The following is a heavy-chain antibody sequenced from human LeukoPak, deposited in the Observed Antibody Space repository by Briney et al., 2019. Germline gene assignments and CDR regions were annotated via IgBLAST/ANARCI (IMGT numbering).Heavy chain of an antibody. CDR3: ARDQGYYDFWSGQDAFDI. CDR1: GGSISSSSYC. V-gene: IGHV4-39*07. D-gene: IGHD3-3*01. Sequence: SETLSLTCTVSGGSISSSSYCWGWIRQPPGKGLESIGSIYYSGSTYYNPSLKSRVTISVDTSRNQFSLKLSSVTAADTAVYYCARDQGYYDFWSGQDAFDIWGQGTMVTVSS. CDR2: IYYSGST. J-gene: IGHJ3*02.